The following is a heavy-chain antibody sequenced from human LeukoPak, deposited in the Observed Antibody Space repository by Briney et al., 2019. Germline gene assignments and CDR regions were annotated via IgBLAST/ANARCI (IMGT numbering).Heavy chain of an antibody. CDR1: GYSFASYW. CDR2: IHPNDAST. D-gene: IGHD7-27*01. CDR3: ARHNNWGFDY. J-gene: IGHJ4*02. Sequence: AGESLKISCKASGYSFASYWIGWVRQMSGKGLEWMAIIHPNDASTIYSPSFQGQVIISADKSISTAYLQWSTLKASDTVIYYCARHNNWGFDYWDRGTLLTVSS. V-gene: IGHV5-51*01.